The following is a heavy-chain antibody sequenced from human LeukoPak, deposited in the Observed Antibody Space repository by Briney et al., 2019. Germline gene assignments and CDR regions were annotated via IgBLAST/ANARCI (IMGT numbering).Heavy chain of an antibody. CDR1: GXTFTSYD. CDR2: MNPNSGNT. Sequence: AXGXTFTSYDINWVRQATGQGLEWMGWMNPNSGNTGYAQKFQGRVTITRNTSISTAYMDMSSLRSEDTAVYYCAXXAXXYXXYYYMDVWGKGTTVTVSS. CDR3: AXXAXXYXXYYYMDV. V-gene: IGHV1-8*03. J-gene: IGHJ6*03.